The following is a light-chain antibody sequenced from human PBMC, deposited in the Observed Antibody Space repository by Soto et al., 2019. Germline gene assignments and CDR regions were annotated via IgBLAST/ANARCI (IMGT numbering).Light chain of an antibody. CDR2: DNN. J-gene: IGLJ2*01. V-gene: IGLV1-51*01. CDR1: SSNIGSNY. Sequence: QSVLTQPPSVYAATGQNVTISCSGSSSNIGSNYVSWYQQLPGTAPKLLIYDNNKRPSVIPDRFSGSKSGTSATLGITGLQAGDESLYSCATWDTSLRSVVFGGGTKLTVL. CDR3: ATWDTSLRSVV.